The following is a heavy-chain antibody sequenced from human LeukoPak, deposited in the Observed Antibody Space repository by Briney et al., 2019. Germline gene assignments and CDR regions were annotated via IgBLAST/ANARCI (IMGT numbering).Heavy chain of an antibody. J-gene: IGHJ4*02. V-gene: IGHV3-23*01. CDR2: ISGSGGST. CDR1: GFTFSSYG. CDR3: AKDRYYGSGSSDYFDY. D-gene: IGHD3-10*01. Sequence: PGGTLRLSCAASGFTFSSYGMSWVRQAPGKGLEWVSAISGSGGSTYYADSVKGRFTISGDNSKNTLYLQMNSLRAEDTAVYYCAKDRYYGSGSSDYFDYWGQGTLVTVSS.